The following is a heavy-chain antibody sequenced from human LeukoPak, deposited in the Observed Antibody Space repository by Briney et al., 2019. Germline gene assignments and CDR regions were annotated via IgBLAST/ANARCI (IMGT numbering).Heavy chain of an antibody. D-gene: IGHD6-13*01. CDR3: ARDWDGIAASLIDY. CDR2: INPNSGGT. CDR1: GYTFTGYY. V-gene: IGHV1-2*02. Sequence: ASVKVSCKASGYTFTGYYMHWVQQAPGQGLEWMGWINPNSGGTNYAQKFQGRVTMTRDTSISTAYMELSRLRSDDTAVYYCARDWDGIAASLIDYWGQGTLVTVSS. J-gene: IGHJ4*02.